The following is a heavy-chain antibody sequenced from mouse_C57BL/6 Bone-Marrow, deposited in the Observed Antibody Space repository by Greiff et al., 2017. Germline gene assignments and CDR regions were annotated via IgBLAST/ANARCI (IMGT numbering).Heavy chain of an antibody. D-gene: IGHD1-1*01. CDR1: GFTFSDYY. CDR3: ARQHYGSSPYAMDY. CDR2: ISNGGGST. V-gene: IGHV5-12*01. J-gene: IGHJ4*01. Sequence: EVQLVESGGGLVQPGGSLTLSCAASGFTFSDYYMYWVRQTPEKRLEWVAYISNGGGSTDYPDTVKGRFTISRDNAKNTLYLQMSRLKSKDPAMDYCARQHYGSSPYAMDYWGQGTSVTVSS.